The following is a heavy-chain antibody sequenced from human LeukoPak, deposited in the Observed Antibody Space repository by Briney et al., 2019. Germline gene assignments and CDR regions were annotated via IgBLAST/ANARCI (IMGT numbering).Heavy chain of an antibody. J-gene: IGHJ4*02. D-gene: IGHD3-3*01. CDR1: GFTFSRHG. V-gene: IGHV3-30*03. Sequence: GGSLRLSCAPSGFTFSRHGMHWVRQVPGKGLEWVAIISNDGSRKYYAHSVEGRFTISRDNSKNTLYLQMDSLRAEDTAVYYCARDRAWNYFDYWGQGTLVTVSS. CDR3: ARDRAWNYFDY. CDR2: ISNDGSRK.